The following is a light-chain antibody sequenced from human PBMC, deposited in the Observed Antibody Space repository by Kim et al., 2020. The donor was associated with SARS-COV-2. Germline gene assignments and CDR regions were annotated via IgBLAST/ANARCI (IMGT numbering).Light chain of an antibody. CDR2: YDS. CDR1: NIGSNS. J-gene: IGLJ3*02. Sequence: ATGKTAGSTGGGSNIGSNSVHWYQQKPGQAPVLVIYYDSDRPSGIPERFSGSNSGNTATLTISRVEAGDEADYYCQVWDSSSDHPVFGGGTQLTVL. V-gene: IGLV3-21*04. CDR3: QVWDSSSDHPV.